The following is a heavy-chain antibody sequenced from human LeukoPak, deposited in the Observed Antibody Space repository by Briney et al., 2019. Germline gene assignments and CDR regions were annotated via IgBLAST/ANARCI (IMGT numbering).Heavy chain of an antibody. Sequence: SETLSLTCTVSGGSISGYYWSWIRQPPGKGLEWIGEINHSGSTNYNPSLKSRVTISVDTSKNQFSLKLSSVTAADTAVYYCAGNLWFGGAFDIWGQGTMVTVSS. CDR3: AGNLWFGGAFDI. D-gene: IGHD3-10*01. CDR2: INHSGST. CDR1: GGSISGYY. J-gene: IGHJ3*02. V-gene: IGHV4-34*01.